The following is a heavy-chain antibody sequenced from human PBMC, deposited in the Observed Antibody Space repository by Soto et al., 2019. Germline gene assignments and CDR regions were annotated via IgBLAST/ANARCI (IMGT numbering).Heavy chain of an antibody. J-gene: IGHJ6*02. CDR3: TTTYDILTGYYIGLSYYYYGMDV. CDR1: CFTFSNAW. CDR2: IKSKTDGGTT. D-gene: IGHD3-9*01. V-gene: IGHV3-15*07. Sequence: GGSLRLSCAASCFTFSNAWMNWVRQAPGKGLEWVGRIKSKTDGGTTDYAAPVKGRFTISRDDSKNTLYLQMNSLKTDDTAVYYCTTTYDILTGYYIGLSYYYYGMDVWGQGTTVTVSS.